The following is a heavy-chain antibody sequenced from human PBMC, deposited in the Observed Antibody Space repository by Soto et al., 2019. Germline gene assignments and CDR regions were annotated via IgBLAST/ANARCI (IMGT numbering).Heavy chain of an antibody. CDR3: ARHCRAPDSSGYEYDYYYGMDV. D-gene: IGHD3-22*01. CDR1: GYSFTSYW. Sequence: SLKISCKGSGYSFTSYWIGWVRQMPGKGLEWMGIIYPGDSDTRYSPSFQGQVTISADKSISTAYLQRSSLKASDTAMYYCARHCRAPDSSGYEYDYYYGMDVWGQGTTVTVSS. CDR2: IYPGDSDT. J-gene: IGHJ6*02. V-gene: IGHV5-51*01.